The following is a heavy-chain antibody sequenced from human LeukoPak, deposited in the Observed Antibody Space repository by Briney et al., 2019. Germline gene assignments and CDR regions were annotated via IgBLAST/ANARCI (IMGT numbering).Heavy chain of an antibody. Sequence: SETLSLTCTVSGGSISGSSYYWGWIRQPPGKGLEWIGSIYYSGSTYYNPSLKSRVTISVDTSKNQFSLKLSSVTAADTAVYYCARRGEWLALDYWGQGTLVTVSS. V-gene: IGHV4-39*01. CDR1: GGSISGSSYY. CDR2: IYYSGST. J-gene: IGHJ4*02. D-gene: IGHD6-19*01. CDR3: ARRGEWLALDY.